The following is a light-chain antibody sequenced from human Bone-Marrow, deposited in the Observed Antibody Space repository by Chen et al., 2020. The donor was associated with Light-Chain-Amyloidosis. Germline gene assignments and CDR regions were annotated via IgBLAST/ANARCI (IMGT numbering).Light chain of an antibody. Sequence: QSALTQPASVSGSPGQSITISCTGTSSDVGGYNHVSWYQHHPGKAPKLMIYEVSNRPSGISNRFSGSKSGKTASLSISGLQAEDEADYYCSSYTSSVSYVFGSGTKVTVL. CDR1: SSDVGGYNH. CDR2: EVS. V-gene: IGLV2-14*01. CDR3: SSYTSSVSYV. J-gene: IGLJ1*01.